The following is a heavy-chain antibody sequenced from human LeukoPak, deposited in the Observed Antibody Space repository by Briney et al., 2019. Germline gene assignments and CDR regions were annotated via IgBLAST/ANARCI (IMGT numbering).Heavy chain of an antibody. V-gene: IGHV3-23*01. D-gene: IGHD3-10*01. CDR3: AKGSF. CDR1: GFTSSTSA. CDR2: ISESGGST. Sequence: GGSLRLSCVVSGFTSSTSAMSWVRQAPGKGLEWVSGISESGGSTYYADSVKGRFTSSRDNSKNTLYLQMNNLRAEDTAAYYCAKGSFWGQGTLVTVSS. J-gene: IGHJ4*02.